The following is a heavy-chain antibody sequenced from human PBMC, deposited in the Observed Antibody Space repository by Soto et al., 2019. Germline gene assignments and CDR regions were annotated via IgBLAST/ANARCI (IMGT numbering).Heavy chain of an antibody. CDR1: GYNFNNNW. D-gene: IGHD2-15*01. CDR2: IEPSDSYI. CDR3: ARHPPNCSGGSCYPYYFDY. V-gene: IGHV5-10-1*01. Sequence: GESLKISCTASGYNFNNNWIDWVRQTPGKGLEWMGRIEPSDSYIDYSPSFKGHVTISSDKSIKTVYLQWSSLKASDTAMYYCARHPPNCSGGSCYPYYFDYWGQGTLVTVSS. J-gene: IGHJ4*02.